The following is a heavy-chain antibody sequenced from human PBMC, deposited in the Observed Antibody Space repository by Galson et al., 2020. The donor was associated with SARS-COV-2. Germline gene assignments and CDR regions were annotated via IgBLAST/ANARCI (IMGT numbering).Heavy chain of an antibody. V-gene: IGHV3-66*02. J-gene: IGHJ6*04. CDR3: ARGYGDV. CDR2: IYTGGGA. CDR1: GLTISSYY. D-gene: IGHD2-15*01. Sequence: GGSLRLSCAASGLTISSYYMTWVRQAPGKGLEWVSVIYTGGGASYADPVKGRFTISRDISKSTLFLQMNSLISEDTTVYYCARGYGDVWGKGTTVTISS.